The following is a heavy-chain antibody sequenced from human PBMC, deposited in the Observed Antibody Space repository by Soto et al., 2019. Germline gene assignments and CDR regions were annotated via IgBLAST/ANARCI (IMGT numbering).Heavy chain of an antibody. J-gene: IGHJ6*02. CDR2: IKTKSNNFAT. CDR3: SRHQEGRSMVFYGMDV. Sequence: GGSLTLSCAASGFTLSGSDIHWVRQPSGKGLEWVGRIKTKSNNFATSYAESVRGRFTICRDDSGNTESLQMSSLKTEDTAIYYCSRHQEGRSMVFYGMDVWGQGTPVTVSS. CDR1: GFTLSGSD. V-gene: IGHV3-73*01. D-gene: IGHD3-10*01.